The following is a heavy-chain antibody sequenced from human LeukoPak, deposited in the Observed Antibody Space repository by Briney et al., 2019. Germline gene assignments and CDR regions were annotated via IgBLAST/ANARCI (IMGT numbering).Heavy chain of an antibody. D-gene: IGHD3-9*01. Sequence: PSETLSLTCTVSGGSISSYYWSWIRQPPGKGLEWIGYIYYSGSTNYNPSLKSRVTISVDTSKNQFSLKLSSVTAADTAVYYCARDRDFDWLPHYFDYWGQGTLVTVSS. J-gene: IGHJ4*02. CDR2: IYYSGST. CDR1: GGSISSYY. V-gene: IGHV4-59*01. CDR3: ARDRDFDWLPHYFDY.